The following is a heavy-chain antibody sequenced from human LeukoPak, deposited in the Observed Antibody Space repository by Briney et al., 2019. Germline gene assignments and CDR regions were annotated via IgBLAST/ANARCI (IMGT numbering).Heavy chain of an antibody. V-gene: IGHV4-39*01. CDR2: IYYSGST. CDR3: ARQNYYGSGSYQPNWFDP. Sequence: PSETLSLTCTVSGGSISSSSYYWGWIRQPPGKGLEWIGSIYYSGSTYYNPSLKSRVTISVDTSKNQFFLKLSSVTAADTAVYYCARQNYYGSGSYQPNWFDPWGQGTLVTVSS. CDR1: GGSISSSSYY. J-gene: IGHJ5*02. D-gene: IGHD3-10*01.